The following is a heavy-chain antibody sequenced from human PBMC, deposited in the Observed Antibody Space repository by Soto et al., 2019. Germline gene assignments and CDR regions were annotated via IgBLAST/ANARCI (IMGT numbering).Heavy chain of an antibody. V-gene: IGHV2-70*01. J-gene: IGHJ6*02. CDR3: ARISALRAYYYGMDV. CDR2: IDWDDDK. CDR1: GFSLSTSGMC. Sequence: SGPTLVNPTQTLTLTCTFSGFSLSTSGMCVSWIRQPPGKALEWLALIDWDDDKYYSTSLKTRLTISKDTSKNQVVLTMTNMDPVDTATYYCARISALRAYYYGMDVWGQGTTVTVSS. D-gene: IGHD5-12*01.